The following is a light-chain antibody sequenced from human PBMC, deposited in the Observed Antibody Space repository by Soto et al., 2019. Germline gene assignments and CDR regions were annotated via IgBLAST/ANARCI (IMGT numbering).Light chain of an antibody. CDR3: MQAIQSPRT. CDR2: LGS. Sequence: DTVMTQSPRSLPVTPGEPASISCRSSQSLLHSTGYNYLDWYLQKPGQSPQLLIYLGSNRASGVPDRFSGSGSGTDFTLKISRVEAEDVGVYYCMQAIQSPRTFGQGTKVEIK. V-gene: IGKV2-28*01. J-gene: IGKJ1*01. CDR1: QSLLHSTGYNY.